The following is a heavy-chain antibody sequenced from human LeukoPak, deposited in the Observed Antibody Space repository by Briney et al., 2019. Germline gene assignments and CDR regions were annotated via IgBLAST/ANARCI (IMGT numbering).Heavy chain of an antibody. CDR3: ARGSGSYQDAFDI. CDR2: ISYSGGYE. D-gene: IGHD1-26*01. V-gene: IGHV3-21*01. Sequence: PGGSLRLSCAASGFTFSTYSMNWVRQAPGKGLEWVSSISYSGGYEYFADSVKGRFTISRDNAKNSLFLQMNSLRAEDAAVYYCARGSGSYQDAFDIWGQGTKVTVSS. J-gene: IGHJ3*02. CDR1: GFTFSTYS.